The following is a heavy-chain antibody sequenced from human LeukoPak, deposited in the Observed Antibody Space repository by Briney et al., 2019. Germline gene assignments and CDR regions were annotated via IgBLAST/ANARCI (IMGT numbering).Heavy chain of an antibody. D-gene: IGHD3-3*01. CDR2: IYTSGST. J-gene: IGHJ5*02. CDR1: GGSISSYC. V-gene: IGHV4-4*09. CDR3: ATSYDAKTAPYDP. Sequence: SETLSLTCTVSGGSISSYCWRWVRQPPGKGLEWIGYIYTSGSTGYNPSLKSRVTMSVDTSKNQLSMELRFLTAADTAVYFCATSYDAKTAPYDPWGQGTLVTVSS.